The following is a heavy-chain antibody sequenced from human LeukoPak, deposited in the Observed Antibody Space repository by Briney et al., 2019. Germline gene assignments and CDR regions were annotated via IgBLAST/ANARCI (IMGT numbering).Heavy chain of an antibody. CDR2: IKQDGSEK. V-gene: IGHV3-7*01. CDR3: ASNNWYSSSWYIFPFDY. CDR1: GFTFSSYW. D-gene: IGHD6-13*01. Sequence: PGGSLRLSCAASGFTFSSYWMSWVRQAPGKGLEWVANIKQDGSEKYYVDSVKGRFTISRDNAKNSLYLQMNSLRAEDTAVYYCASNNWYSSSWYIFPFDYWGQGTLVTVSS. J-gene: IGHJ4*02.